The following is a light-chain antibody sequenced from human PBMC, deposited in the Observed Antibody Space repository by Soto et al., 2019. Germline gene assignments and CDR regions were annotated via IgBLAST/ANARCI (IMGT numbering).Light chain of an antibody. V-gene: IGKV3-15*01. J-gene: IGKJ5*01. CDR3: QQYNNRPIT. CDR2: GAS. Sequence: EIVMTQSPATLSVSPGERATLSCRARQSLSGNLAWYQQKPGQAPRLLIYGASIRATGIPARFSGSGSGTEFTLTISSLQSEDFVVYYCQQYNNRPITFGQGTRLEIK. CDR1: QSLSGN.